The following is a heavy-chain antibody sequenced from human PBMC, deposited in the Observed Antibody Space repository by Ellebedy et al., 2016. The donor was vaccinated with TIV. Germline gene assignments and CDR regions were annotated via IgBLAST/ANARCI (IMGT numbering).Heavy chain of an antibody. CDR2: LYHTGST. J-gene: IGHJ4*02. V-gene: IGHV4-59*01. Sequence: MPSETLSLTCTVSGGSIRTSSWSWIRQPPGEGLEWIGSLYHTGSTNYNPSLKSRVTMSVDVSKSQVSLNLGSVIAADTAIYYCARGASGWYFDNWGQGTLVTVSS. CDR3: ARGASGWYFDN. CDR1: GGSIRTSS. D-gene: IGHD6-19*01.